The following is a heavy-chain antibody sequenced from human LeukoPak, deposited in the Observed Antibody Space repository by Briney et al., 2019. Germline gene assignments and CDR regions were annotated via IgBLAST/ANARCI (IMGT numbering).Heavy chain of an antibody. Sequence: TASETLSLTCTVSGGSIRSSYYYWGWIRQPPGKGLEWIGSIYDSGSTNYNPSLKSRVTISVDKSKNQFSLKLSSVTAADTAVYYCAREGASGWTCMDVWGQGTTVTVSS. J-gene: IGHJ6*02. CDR1: GGSIRSSYYY. V-gene: IGHV4-39*07. CDR3: AREGASGWTCMDV. CDR2: IYDSGST. D-gene: IGHD6-19*01.